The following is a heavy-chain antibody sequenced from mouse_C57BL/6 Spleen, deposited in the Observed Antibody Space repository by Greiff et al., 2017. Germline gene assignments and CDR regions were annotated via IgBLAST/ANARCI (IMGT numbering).Heavy chain of an antibody. Sequence: QVQLQQSGPELVKPGASVKISCKASGYAFSSSWMNWVKQRPGKGLEWIGRIYPGDGDTNYNGKFKGKATLTADKSSSTAYMQLSSLTSEDSEVYFCARGGYYGSSYVPYAMDYWGQGTSVTVSS. CDR1: GYAFSSSW. J-gene: IGHJ4*01. CDR2: IYPGDGDT. CDR3: ARGGYYGSSYVPYAMDY. V-gene: IGHV1-82*01. D-gene: IGHD1-1*01.